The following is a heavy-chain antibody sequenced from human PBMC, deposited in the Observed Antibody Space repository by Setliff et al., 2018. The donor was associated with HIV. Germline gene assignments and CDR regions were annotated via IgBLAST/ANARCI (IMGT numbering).Heavy chain of an antibody. CDR1: GFTFSSYG. D-gene: IGHD1-26*01. J-gene: IGHJ4*02. V-gene: IGHV3-33*01. CDR2: IWYDGSKK. CDR3: ARGPLRGGELLFYFDY. Sequence: PGGSLRLSCAASGFTFSSYGMHWVRQAPGKGLEWVADIWYDGSKKYYADSVKGRFTISKDNSKNTLYLQMNSLRAEDTAVYYCARGPLRGGELLFYFDYWGQGTLVTVSS.